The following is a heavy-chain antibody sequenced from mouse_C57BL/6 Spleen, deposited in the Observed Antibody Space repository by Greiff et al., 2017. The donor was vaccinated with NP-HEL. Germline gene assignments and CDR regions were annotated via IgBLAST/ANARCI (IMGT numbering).Heavy chain of an antibody. Sequence: QVQLQQSGAELVKPGASVKISCKASGYAFSSYWMNWVKQRSGKGLEWIGQIYPGDGDTNYNGKFKGKATLTADKSSSTAYMQLSSLTSEDSAVYFCAPYGNPFFAYWGQGTLVTVSA. D-gene: IGHD2-1*01. CDR3: APYGNPFFAY. CDR1: GYAFSSYW. J-gene: IGHJ3*01. CDR2: IYPGDGDT. V-gene: IGHV1-80*01.